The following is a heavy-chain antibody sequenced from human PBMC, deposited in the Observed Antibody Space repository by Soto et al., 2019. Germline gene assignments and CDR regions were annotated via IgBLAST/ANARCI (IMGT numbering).Heavy chain of an antibody. D-gene: IGHD3-16*01. V-gene: IGHV4-59*08. Sequence: SETLSLPCTVSGGSISSYYWSWIRQPPGKGLEWIGYIYYSGSTNYNPSLKSRVTISVDTSKNQFSLKLSSVTAADTAVYYCERHPSRRTLSGLGTYYMDVWGKGTTVTVSS. CDR3: ERHPSRRTLSGLGTYYMDV. J-gene: IGHJ6*03. CDR2: IYYSGST. CDR1: GGSISSYY.